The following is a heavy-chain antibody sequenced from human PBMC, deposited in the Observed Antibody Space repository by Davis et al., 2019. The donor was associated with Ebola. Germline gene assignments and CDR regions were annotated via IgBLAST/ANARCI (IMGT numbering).Heavy chain of an antibody. CDR3: ARHSPGYCSGGSCYSGWFDP. J-gene: IGHJ5*02. V-gene: IGHV4-59*01. CDR1: GGSISSYY. CDR2: IYYSGST. Sequence: SETLSLTCTASGGSISSYYWSWIRQPPGKGLEWIGYIYYSGSTNYNPSLKSRVTISVDTSKNQFSLKLSSVTAADTAVYYCARHSPGYCSGGSCYSGWFDPWGQGTLVTVSS. D-gene: IGHD2-15*01.